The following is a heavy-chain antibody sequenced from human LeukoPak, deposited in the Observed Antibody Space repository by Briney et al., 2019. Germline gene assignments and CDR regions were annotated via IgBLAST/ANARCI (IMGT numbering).Heavy chain of an antibody. Sequence: PGGSLRLSCAASGFTFSDYYMSWIRQPPGKGLEWIGYIYYSGSTNYNPSLKSRVTISVDTSKNQFSLKLSSVTAADTAVYYCARHAYSSSWYVGYWGQGTLVTVSS. V-gene: IGHV4-59*08. CDR1: GFTFSDYY. CDR3: ARHAYSSSWYVGY. D-gene: IGHD6-13*01. CDR2: IYYSGST. J-gene: IGHJ4*02.